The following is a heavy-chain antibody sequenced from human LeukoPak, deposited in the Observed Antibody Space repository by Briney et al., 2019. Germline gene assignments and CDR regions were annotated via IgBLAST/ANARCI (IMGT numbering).Heavy chain of an antibody. D-gene: IGHD3-22*01. J-gene: IGHJ5*02. V-gene: IGHV4-4*07. Sequence: SETLSLTCTVSGGSISSYYGSWIRQPAGKGLEWIGRIYTSGSTNYNPSLKSRVTMSVDTSKNQFSLKLSSVTAADPAVYYCAREVSDYYDSSGYSPLPYNWFDPWGQGTLVTVSS. CDR2: IYTSGST. CDR1: GGSISSYY. CDR3: AREVSDYYDSSGYSPLPYNWFDP.